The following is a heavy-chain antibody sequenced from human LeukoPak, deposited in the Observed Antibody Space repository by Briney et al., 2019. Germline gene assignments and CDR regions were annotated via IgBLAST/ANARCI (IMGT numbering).Heavy chain of an antibody. D-gene: IGHD3-10*01. CDR2: ISGSGSST. V-gene: IGHV3-23*01. CDR3: AKSTYESGSRPLFDY. CDR1: GFTFSSYA. Sequence: PGGSLRLSCAASGFTFSSYAMSWVRQAPGKGLEWVSAISGSGSSTYYADSVKGRFTISRDNSKNTLYLQMSSLRAEDTAIYYCAKSTYESGSRPLFDYWGQGNLVTVSS. J-gene: IGHJ4*02.